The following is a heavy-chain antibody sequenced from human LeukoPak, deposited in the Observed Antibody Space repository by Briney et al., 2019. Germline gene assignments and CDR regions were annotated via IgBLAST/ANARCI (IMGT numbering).Heavy chain of an antibody. J-gene: IGHJ4*02. CDR2: IYYSGST. Sequence: SETLSLTCTVSGGSISSSSYYWGWIRQPPGKELEWIGSIYYSGSTYYNPSLKSRVTISVDTSKNQFSLKLSSVTAADTAVYYCASRGGGYSYGYQGLYFDYRGQGTLVTVSS. V-gene: IGHV4-39*07. CDR3: ASRGGGYSYGYQGLYFDY. D-gene: IGHD5-18*01. CDR1: GGSISSSSYY.